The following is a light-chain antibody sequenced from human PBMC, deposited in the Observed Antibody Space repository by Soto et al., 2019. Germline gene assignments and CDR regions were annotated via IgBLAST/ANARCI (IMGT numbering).Light chain of an antibody. CDR3: LQDYIYPWT. V-gene: IGKV1-6*01. J-gene: IGKJ1*01. CDR2: AAS. Sequence: AIQVTQSPSSLSASVGDRVTISCRASQGIGNDLGWYQQKPGKAPKLLIYAASTLQTGVASRFSGSGSGTDFTLTISSLQPEDFATYYCLQDYIYPWTFGQGTKVAIK. CDR1: QGIGND.